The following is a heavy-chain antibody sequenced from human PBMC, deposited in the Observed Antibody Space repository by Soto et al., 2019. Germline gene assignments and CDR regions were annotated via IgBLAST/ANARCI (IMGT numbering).Heavy chain of an antibody. Sequence: GGSLRLSFAASGFTFSDYPMTWVRQAPGKGLEWVSSIRTISSAIYFADSVRGRFTISRDNARNSLYLQMTSLRDEDTAVYYCARETPSFDSWGQGTLVTSPQ. J-gene: IGHJ4*02. CDR3: ARETPSFDS. CDR2: IRTISSAI. D-gene: IGHD2-15*01. CDR1: GFTFSDYP. V-gene: IGHV3-48*02.